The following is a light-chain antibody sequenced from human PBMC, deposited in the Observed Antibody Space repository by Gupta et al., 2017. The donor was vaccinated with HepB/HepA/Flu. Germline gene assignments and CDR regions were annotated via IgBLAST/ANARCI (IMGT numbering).Light chain of an antibody. Sequence: EIVLTQSPATLSLSPGERATLSCRASQGVTTYLAWYQQKPGQAPRLLIYGASTRATGIPARFSGSGCGTDFTLTISSLEPEDSAVYYCQQLTNWPPLTFGGGTKVEIK. V-gene: IGKV3-11*01. CDR3: QQLTNWPPLT. CDR2: GAS. J-gene: IGKJ4*01. CDR1: QGVTTY.